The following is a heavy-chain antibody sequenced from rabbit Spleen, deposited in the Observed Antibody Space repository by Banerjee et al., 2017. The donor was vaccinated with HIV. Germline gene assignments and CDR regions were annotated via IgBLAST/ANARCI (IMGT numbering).Heavy chain of an antibody. D-gene: IGHD8-1*01. J-gene: IGHJ6*01. Sequence: QSLEESGGGLVQPGASLTLTCTASGFSFSSDYDMCWVRQATGKGLEWIGTIWTGSTSITWYASWAKGRFTISKTSSTTVTLQMTSLTAADTATYFCARDSGSSFSSYGMDLWGQGTLVTVS. CDR1: GFSFSSDYD. V-gene: IGHV1S40*01. CDR3: ARDSGSSFSSYGMDL. CDR2: IWTGSTSIT.